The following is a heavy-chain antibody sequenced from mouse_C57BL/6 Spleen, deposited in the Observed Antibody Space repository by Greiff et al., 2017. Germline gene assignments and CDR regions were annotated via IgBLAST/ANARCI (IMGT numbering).Heavy chain of an antibody. CDR2: ISSGSSTI. D-gene: IGHD4-1*01. Sequence: DVKLVESGGGLVKPGGSLKLSCAASGFTFSDYGMHWVRQAPEKGLEWVAYISSGSSTIYYADTVKGRFTISRDNAKNTLFLQMTSLRSEDTAMYYCARESWDWFAYWGQGTLVTVSA. J-gene: IGHJ3*01. CDR1: GFTFSDYG. V-gene: IGHV5-17*01. CDR3: ARESWDWFAY.